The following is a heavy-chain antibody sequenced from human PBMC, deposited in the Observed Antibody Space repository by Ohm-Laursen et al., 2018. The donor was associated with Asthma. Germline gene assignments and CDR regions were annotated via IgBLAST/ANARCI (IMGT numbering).Heavy chain of an antibody. CDR3: ARGWLGLEEQTDY. J-gene: IGHJ4*02. CDR1: GFTFSSYG. V-gene: IGHV3-33*01. D-gene: IGHD1/OR15-1a*01. Sequence: RSLRLSCTASGFTFSSYGMHWVRQAPGKGLEWVAVIWYDGSNKYYADSVKGRFTISRDNSKNTLYLQMNSLRAEDTAVYYCARGWLGLEEQTDYWGQGTLVTVSS. CDR2: IWYDGSNK.